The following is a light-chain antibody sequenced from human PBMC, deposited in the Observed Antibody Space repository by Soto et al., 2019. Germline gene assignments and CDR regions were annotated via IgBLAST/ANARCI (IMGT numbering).Light chain of an antibody. CDR2: AAS. Sequence: DIQMTQSPSAVSASVGDRVTITCRASQGITNWLAWYQQKPGKAPKLLIYAASGLPSGVPSRFSGSGSGTDFSLRIRSVQPEDLATYYFEPAKGCPHVVGGGTKVDIK. CDR1: QGITNW. V-gene: IGKV1-12*01. J-gene: IGKJ4*01. CDR3: EPAKGCPHV.